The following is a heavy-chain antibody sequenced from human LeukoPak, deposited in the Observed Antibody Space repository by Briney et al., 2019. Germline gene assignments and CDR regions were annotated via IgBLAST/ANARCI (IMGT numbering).Heavy chain of an antibody. Sequence: GRSLRLSCAASGFTFDDYAMHWVRQAPGKGLEWVSGISWNSGSIGYADSVKGRFTISRDNAKNSLYLQMNSLRAEDTALYYCAKDPYPSLEAQVYFDYWGQGTLVSVSS. CDR1: GFTFDDYA. J-gene: IGHJ4*02. CDR2: ISWNSGSI. CDR3: AKDPYPSLEAQVYFDY. D-gene: IGHD3-3*01. V-gene: IGHV3-9*01.